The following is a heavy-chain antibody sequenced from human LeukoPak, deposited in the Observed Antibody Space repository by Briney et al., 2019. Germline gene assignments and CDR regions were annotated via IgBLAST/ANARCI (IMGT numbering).Heavy chain of an antibody. CDR3: AKPAVGASLRPKYYIDY. CDR2: ISGSGGST. D-gene: IGHD1-26*01. CDR1: GFTFSSYA. Sequence: GGSLRLSCAASGFTFSSYAMSWVRQAPGKGLEWVSAISGSGGSTYYADSVKGRFTISRDNSKNTLYLQMNSLRAEDTAVYYCAKPAVGASLRPKYYIDYWGQGTLVTVSS. J-gene: IGHJ4*02. V-gene: IGHV3-23*01.